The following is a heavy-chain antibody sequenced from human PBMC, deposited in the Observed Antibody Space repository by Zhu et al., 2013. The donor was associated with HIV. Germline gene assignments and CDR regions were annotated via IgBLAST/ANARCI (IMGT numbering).Heavy chain of an antibody. V-gene: IGHV1-69*06. CDR3: AREDSYAQSAYYYYYGMDV. D-gene: IGHD5-18*01. CDR2: IIPIFGTA. Sequence: QVQLVQSGAEVKKPGSSVKVSCKASGGTFSSYAISWVRQAPGQGLEWMGGIIPIFGTANYAQKFQGRVTITADKSTSTAYMELSSLRSEDTAVYYCAREDSYAQSAYYYYYGMDVWGQGTTVTVSS. CDR1: GGTFSSYA. J-gene: IGHJ6*02.